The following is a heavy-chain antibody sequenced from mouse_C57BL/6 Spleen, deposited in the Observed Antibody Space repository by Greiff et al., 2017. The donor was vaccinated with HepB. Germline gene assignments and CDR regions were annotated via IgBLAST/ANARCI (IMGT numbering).Heavy chain of an antibody. CDR2: ISDGGSYT. Sequence: EVKLVESGGGLVKPGGSLKLSCAASGFTFSSYAMSWVRQTPEKRLEWVATISDGGSYTYYPDNVKGRFTISRDNAKNNLYLQMSHLKSEDTAMYYCAREGYYYGTPFDYWGQGTTLTVSS. J-gene: IGHJ2*01. D-gene: IGHD1-1*01. CDR3: AREGYYYGTPFDY. V-gene: IGHV5-4*01. CDR1: GFTFSSYA.